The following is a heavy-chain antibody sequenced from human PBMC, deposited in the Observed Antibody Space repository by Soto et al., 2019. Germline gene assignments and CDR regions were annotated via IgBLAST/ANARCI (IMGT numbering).Heavy chain of an antibody. CDR3: ARGPITTKPRFDP. CDR2: INHSGST. CDR1: GGSFSVYY. V-gene: IGHV4-34*01. J-gene: IGHJ5*02. D-gene: IGHD3-22*01. Sequence: SQTLPLTCSGYGGSFSVYYLSWIRQPPGKGLEWIGEINHSGSTNYNPSLKSRVTISVDTSKNQFSLKLSSVTAADTALYYCARGPITTKPRFDPLGQGTLVTVSS.